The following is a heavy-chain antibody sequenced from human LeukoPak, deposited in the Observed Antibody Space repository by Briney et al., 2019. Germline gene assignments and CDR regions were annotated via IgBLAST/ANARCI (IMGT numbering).Heavy chain of an antibody. CDR2: ISGSGVNT. Sequence: GGTLRLSCAASGFTFRSYGMSWVRQAPGKGLEWVSAISGSGVNTDYADSVKGRFTISRDNAKNSLYLQMNSLRVEDTAVYYCASAGYSSSWYHYWGQGTLVTVSS. CDR1: GFTFRSYG. V-gene: IGHV3-23*01. J-gene: IGHJ4*02. D-gene: IGHD6-13*01. CDR3: ASAGYSSSWYHY.